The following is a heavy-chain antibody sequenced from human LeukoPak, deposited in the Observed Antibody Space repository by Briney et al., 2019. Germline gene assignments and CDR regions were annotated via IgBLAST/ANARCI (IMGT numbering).Heavy chain of an antibody. CDR1: GGSFNGYY. D-gene: IGHD3-10*01. V-gene: IGHV4-34*01. CDR2: INHSGST. CDR3: ARSFCYGSGSYDY. Sequence: SETLSLTCAVYGGSFNGYYWRWIRQPPGKGLEWIGEINHSGSTNYNPSLKSRVTISVDTSKNQFSLKLSSVTAADTAVYYCARSFCYGSGSYDYWGQGTLVTVSS. J-gene: IGHJ4*02.